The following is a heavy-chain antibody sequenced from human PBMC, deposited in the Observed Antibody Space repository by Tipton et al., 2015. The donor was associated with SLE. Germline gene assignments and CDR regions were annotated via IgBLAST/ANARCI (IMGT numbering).Heavy chain of an antibody. V-gene: IGHV4-38-2*02. D-gene: IGHD3-22*01. CDR1: GYSISSGYY. J-gene: IGHJ5*02. CDR2: IYHSGST. Sequence: TLSLTCAVSGYSISSGYYWGWSRPPPGKGLEWIGSIYHSGSTYYNPSLKSRVTISVDTSKNQFSLKLSSVTAADTAVYYCAREGAYYYDSSGLGSWFDPWGQGTLVTVSS. CDR3: AREGAYYYDSSGLGSWFDP.